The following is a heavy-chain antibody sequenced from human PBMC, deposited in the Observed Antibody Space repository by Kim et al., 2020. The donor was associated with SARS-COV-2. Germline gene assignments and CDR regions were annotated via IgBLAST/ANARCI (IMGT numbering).Heavy chain of an antibody. D-gene: IGHD2-15*01. CDR2: ISWNSGSI. J-gene: IGHJ2*01. CDR3: AKDLGGGGGWYWYFDL. V-gene: IGHV3-9*01. CDR1: GFTFGDYA. Sequence: GGSLRLSCAASGFTFGDYAMHWVRQAPGKGLEWVSGISWNSGSIGYADSVKGRFTISRDNAKNSLYLQMNSLRAEDTALYYCAKDLGGGGGWYWYFDLWGRGTLVTVSS.